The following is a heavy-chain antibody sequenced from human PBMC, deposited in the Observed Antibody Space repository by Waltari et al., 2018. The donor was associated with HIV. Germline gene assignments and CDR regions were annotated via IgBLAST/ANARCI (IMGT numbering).Heavy chain of an antibody. CDR1: GFPFSSYG. V-gene: IGHV3-30*18. CDR2: ISYDGSNK. Sequence: QVQMVESGGGVVQPGRSLRLSCAASGFPFSSYGMPWVRQDPGKGLEWVAVISYDGSNKYYADSVKGRFTISRDNSKNTLYLQMNSLRAEDTAVYYCAKDAGSGWFYYFDYWGQGTLVTVSS. D-gene: IGHD6-19*01. CDR3: AKDAGSGWFYYFDY. J-gene: IGHJ4*02.